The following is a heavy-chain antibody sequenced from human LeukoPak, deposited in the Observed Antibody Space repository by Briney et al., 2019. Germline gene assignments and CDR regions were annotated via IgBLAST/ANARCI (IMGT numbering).Heavy chain of an antibody. Sequence: ASVKVSCKASGYTFTGYYMHWVRQAPGQGLEWMGRINPNGGGTNYAQKFQGRVTMTRDTSIGTAYMELSRLRSDDTAVYYCARDFGGYCSSTSCPPDYWGQGTLVTVSS. CDR1: GYTFTGYY. J-gene: IGHJ4*02. CDR2: INPNGGGT. CDR3: ARDFGGYCSSTSCPPDY. V-gene: IGHV1-2*06. D-gene: IGHD2-2*01.